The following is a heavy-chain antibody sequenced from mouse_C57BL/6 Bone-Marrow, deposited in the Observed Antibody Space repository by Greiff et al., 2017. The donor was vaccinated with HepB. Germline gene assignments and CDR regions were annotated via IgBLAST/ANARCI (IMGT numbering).Heavy chain of an antibody. CDR1: GFTFNTYA. CDR2: IRSKSSNYAT. Sequence: EVQLVESGGGLVQPKGSLKLSCAASGFTFNTYAMHWVRQAPGKGLEWVARIRSKSSNYATYYADSVKDRFTISRDDSQSMLYLQMNNLKTEDTAMYYCVRDRTNDYGSSYAMDYWGQGTSVTVSS. D-gene: IGHD1-1*01. V-gene: IGHV10-3*01. J-gene: IGHJ4*01. CDR3: VRDRTNDYGSSYAMDY.